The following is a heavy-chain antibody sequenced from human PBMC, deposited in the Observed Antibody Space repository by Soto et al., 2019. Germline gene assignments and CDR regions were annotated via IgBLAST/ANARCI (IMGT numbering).Heavy chain of an antibody. CDR2: VKSKADGGTA. CDR3: NSDPDFWGGHAPL. CDR1: GFSITNTW. D-gene: IGHD3-3*01. J-gene: IGHJ4*02. V-gene: IGHV3-15*07. Sequence: EVQLVESGGGLVQPGGSLRLSCAASGFSITNTWMHWVRQAPGKGLEWVGRVKSKADGGTADYAAPVKGRFTVSRDDSNNSQYLQMNSLKVEDTAGYYCNSDPDFWGGHAPLWGQGTLVTVSS.